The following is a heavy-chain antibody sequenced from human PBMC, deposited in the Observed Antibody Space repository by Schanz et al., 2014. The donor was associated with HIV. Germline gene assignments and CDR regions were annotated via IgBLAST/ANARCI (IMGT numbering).Heavy chain of an antibody. D-gene: IGHD2-15*01. CDR3: ARDEGRYCRGGSCYYNGMDV. Sequence: EVQLLESGGGVVQPGGSLRLSCAASGFTFSTYAMTWVRQAPGKGLEWVASIHGGGRIPYYADFVKGRFSISRDNSKNTVYLQMNSLRAEDTAVYYCARDEGRYCRGGSCYYNGMDVWGQGTTVTVSS. CDR1: GFTFSTYA. J-gene: IGHJ6*02. CDR2: IHGGGRIP. V-gene: IGHV3-23*01.